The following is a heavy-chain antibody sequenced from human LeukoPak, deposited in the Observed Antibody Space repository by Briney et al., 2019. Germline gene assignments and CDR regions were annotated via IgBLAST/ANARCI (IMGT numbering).Heavy chain of an antibody. CDR1: GVTSCFFW. V-gene: IGHV3-74*03. J-gene: IGHJ4*02. CDR2: MNSDGLSM. D-gene: IGHD3-22*01. CDR3: ARQYHNSSVSRYFDF. Sequence: VGSLRLSCAASGVTSCFFWMRCGRQAPGERLGWVSRMNSDGLSMTDADSVKGRFTISKDNAKSTLFLQVNSLRAEDTAVYYCARQYHNSSVSRYFDFWGQGTLVTVSS.